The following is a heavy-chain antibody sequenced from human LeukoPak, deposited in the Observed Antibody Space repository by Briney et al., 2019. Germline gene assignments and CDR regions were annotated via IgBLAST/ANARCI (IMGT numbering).Heavy chain of an antibody. CDR3: TRESRPFCPFAF. V-gene: IGHV4-4*02. CDR1: GGSIDITNY. D-gene: IGHD2-2*01. Sequence: SETLSLTCGVSGGSIDITNYWSWVRQAPGKGLELIGEISHDGTRNYNPSLRSRVAMSFDRANNYFSLSLTAVTAADTALYYCTRESRPFCPFAFWGQGVMVTVSS. J-gene: IGHJ4*02. CDR2: ISHDGTR.